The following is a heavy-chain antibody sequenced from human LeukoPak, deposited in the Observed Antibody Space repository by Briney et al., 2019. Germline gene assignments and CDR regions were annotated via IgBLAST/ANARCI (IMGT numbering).Heavy chain of an antibody. CDR3: ARDTYYYDSSGYYESGY. Sequence: ASVKVSCKASGYTFTRYYMHWVRQAPGQGLEWMGIINPSGGTTSYAQKLQGRVTMTRDTSTTTVYMELSSLRSEDTAVYYCARDTYYYDSSGYYESGYWGQGTLVTVSS. V-gene: IGHV1-46*04. D-gene: IGHD3-22*01. J-gene: IGHJ4*02. CDR1: GYTFTRYY. CDR2: INPSGGTT.